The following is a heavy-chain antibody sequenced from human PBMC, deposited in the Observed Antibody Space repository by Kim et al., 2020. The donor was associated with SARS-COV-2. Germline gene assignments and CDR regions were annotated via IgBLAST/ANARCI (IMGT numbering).Heavy chain of an antibody. D-gene: IGHD5-18*01. V-gene: IGHV3-48*01. CDR3: ARDNPLTAWFDY. Sequence: YANVVKGRFNITRDNAKNSLYMQMNRLRAEDTAVYYCARDNPLTAWFDYWGQGTLVTVSS. J-gene: IGHJ4*02.